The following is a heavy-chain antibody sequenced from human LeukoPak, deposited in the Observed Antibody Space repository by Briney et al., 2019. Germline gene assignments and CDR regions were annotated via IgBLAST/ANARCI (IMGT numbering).Heavy chain of an antibody. V-gene: IGHV1-18*01. CDR2: VSAYNGNT. CDR3: ARDYDILTGIDY. CDR1: GGTFSSYA. J-gene: IGHJ4*02. Sequence: GASVKVSCKASGGTFSSYAISWVRQAPGQGLEWMGWVSAYNGNTNYAQKLQGRVTMTTDTSTSTAYMELRSLRSDDTAVYYCARDYDILTGIDYWGQGTLVTVSS. D-gene: IGHD3-9*01.